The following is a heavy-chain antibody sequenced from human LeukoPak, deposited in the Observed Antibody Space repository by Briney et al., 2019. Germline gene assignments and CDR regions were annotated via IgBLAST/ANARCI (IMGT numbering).Heavy chain of an antibody. V-gene: IGHV3-23*01. CDR3: AKDRGYSYGCFDY. CDR2: ISGSGGST. D-gene: IGHD5-18*01. Sequence: GGSLRLSCAASGFTFSSYAMSWVRQAPGKGLEWVSAISGSGGSTYYTDSVKGRFTISRDNSKNTLYLQMNSLRAEDTAVYYCAKDRGYSYGCFDYWGQGTLVTVSS. CDR1: GFTFSSYA. J-gene: IGHJ4*02.